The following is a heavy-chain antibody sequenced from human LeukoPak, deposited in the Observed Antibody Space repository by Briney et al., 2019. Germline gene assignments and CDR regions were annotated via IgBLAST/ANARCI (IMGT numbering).Heavy chain of an antibody. J-gene: IGHJ4*02. V-gene: IGHV1-69*04. Sequence: GASVKVSCKASGGTFSSYAISWVRQAPGQRLEWMGRIIPILGIANYAQKIQGRVTITADKSTSTAYMELSSLRSEDTAVYYCARPRTYYYDSSGYYYYWGQGTLVTVSS. D-gene: IGHD3-22*01. CDR1: GGTFSSYA. CDR2: IIPILGIA. CDR3: ARPRTYYYDSSGYYYY.